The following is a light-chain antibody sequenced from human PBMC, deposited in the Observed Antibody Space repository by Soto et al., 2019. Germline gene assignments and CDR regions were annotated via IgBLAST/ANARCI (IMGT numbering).Light chain of an antibody. V-gene: IGKV3-20*01. Sequence: ESVLTQSPGTLSLSPGERATLSCRASQSVSSSYLAWYQKKPGQAPRLLIYGASSRATGIPDRFSGSGSGTDFTLTISRLEPEDFAVYYCQEYGSSLTWTFGQGTKVDIK. J-gene: IGKJ1*01. CDR1: QSVSSSY. CDR3: QEYGSSLTWT. CDR2: GAS.